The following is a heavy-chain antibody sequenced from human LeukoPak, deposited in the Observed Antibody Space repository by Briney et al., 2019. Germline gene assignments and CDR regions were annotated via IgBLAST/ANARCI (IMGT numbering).Heavy chain of an antibody. D-gene: IGHD1-26*01. CDR3: ARDTKRSRARWENLGFDP. CDR1: GYTLRSYG. Sequence: ASVKVSCKASGYTLRSYGITWVRQAPGQGLEWMGWISAYNGNTKYPQKLQGRVTMTTDTSTSTAYMELRSLRSDDTAVYYCARDTKRSRARWENLGFDPWGQGTLVTVSS. J-gene: IGHJ5*02. V-gene: IGHV1-18*01. CDR2: ISAYNGNT.